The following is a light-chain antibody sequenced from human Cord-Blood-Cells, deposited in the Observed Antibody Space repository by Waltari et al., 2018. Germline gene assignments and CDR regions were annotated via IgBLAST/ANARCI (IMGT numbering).Light chain of an antibody. CDR3: CSYAGSYTYVV. CDR2: DVS. CDR1: SSDVGGYNY. V-gene: IGLV2-11*01. J-gene: IGLJ2*01. Sequence: QSALTQPRSVSGSPGQSVTISCTGTSSDVGGYNYVSWYQQHPGKAPKLMIYDVSKRPSGVPDRVSGSKSGNTASLTISGRQAEEEADYYCCSYAGSYTYVVFGGGTKLTVL.